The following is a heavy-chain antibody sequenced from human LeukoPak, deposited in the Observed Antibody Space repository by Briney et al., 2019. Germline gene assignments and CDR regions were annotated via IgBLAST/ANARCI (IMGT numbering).Heavy chain of an antibody. CDR2: IIPIFGTA. Sequence: SVTVSCKASGGTFSSYAISWVRQAAGQGLEWMGGIIPIFGTANYAQKFQGRVTITTDESTSTAYMELSSLRSEDTAVYYCARDRIIVSSRVSDAFDIWGQGTMVTVSS. J-gene: IGHJ3*02. CDR3: ARDRIIVSSRVSDAFDI. D-gene: IGHD2-15*01. V-gene: IGHV1-69*05. CDR1: GGTFSSYA.